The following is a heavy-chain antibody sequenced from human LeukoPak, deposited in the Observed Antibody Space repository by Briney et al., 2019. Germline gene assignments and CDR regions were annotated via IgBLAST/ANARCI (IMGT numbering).Heavy chain of an antibody. Sequence: PSGTLSLTCAVSGGSISSSNWWSWVRQPPGKGLEWIGEIYHSGSTNYNPSLKSRVTIFVDTSKNLFSLILTSVSASDTAIYYCARDHWLFSSKTWYYYGMDVWGQGTTVTVSS. CDR2: IYHSGST. CDR3: ARDHWLFSSKTWYYYGMDV. V-gene: IGHV4-4*02. J-gene: IGHJ6*02. D-gene: IGHD3-9*01. CDR1: GGSISSSNW.